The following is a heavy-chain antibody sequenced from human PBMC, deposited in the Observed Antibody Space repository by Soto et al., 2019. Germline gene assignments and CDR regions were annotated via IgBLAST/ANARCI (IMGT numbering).Heavy chain of an antibody. CDR1: GGSISSSSYY. J-gene: IGHJ5*02. CDR2: IYYSGST. Sequence: SETLSLTCTVSGGSISSSSYYWGWIRQPPGKGLEWIGSIYYSGSTYYNPSLKSRVTISVDTSKNQFSLKLSSVTAADTAVYYCARHIHDKYCSGGSCYSSWFDPWGQGTLVTVSS. D-gene: IGHD2-15*01. CDR3: ARHIHDKYCSGGSCYSSWFDP. V-gene: IGHV4-39*01.